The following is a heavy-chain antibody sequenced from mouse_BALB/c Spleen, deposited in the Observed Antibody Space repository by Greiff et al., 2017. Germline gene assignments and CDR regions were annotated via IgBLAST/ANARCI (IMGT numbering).Heavy chain of an antibody. D-gene: IGHD2-1*01. J-gene: IGHJ4*01. CDR1: GFSLTSYG. V-gene: IGHV2-2*02. Sequence: VMLVESGPGLVQPSQSLSITCTVSGFSLTSYGVHWVRQSPGKGLEWLGVIWSGGSTDYNAAFISRLSISKDNSKSQVFFKMNSLQANDTAIYYCARNRDGNFSMDYWGQGTSVTVSS. CDR2: IWSGGST. CDR3: ARNRDGNFSMDY.